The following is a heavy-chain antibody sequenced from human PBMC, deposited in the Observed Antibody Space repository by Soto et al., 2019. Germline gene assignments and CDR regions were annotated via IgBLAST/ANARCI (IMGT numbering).Heavy chain of an antibody. J-gene: IGHJ5*02. V-gene: IGHV4-30-2*01. CDR1: GGSISSGGYS. Sequence: LSLTCAVSGGSISSGGYSWSWIRQPPGKGLEWIGYIYHSGSTYYNPSLKSRVTISLDRSKNQFSLKLSSVTAADTAVYYCARGHDYNKQELDPWGQGTLVTVSS. D-gene: IGHD4-4*01. CDR2: IYHSGST. CDR3: ARGHDYNKQELDP.